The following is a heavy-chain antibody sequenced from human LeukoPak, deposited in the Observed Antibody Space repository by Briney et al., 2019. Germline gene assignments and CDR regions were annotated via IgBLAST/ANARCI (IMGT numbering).Heavy chain of an antibody. D-gene: IGHD3-22*01. CDR3: TRDLNHDSSG. J-gene: IGHJ4*02. Sequence: GGSLRLSCAASGFSLSDYWMTWVRQAPGKGPECVGNIKFDGSEIYYLDSVRGRFSISRDNAKNSLYLQMNSLRVEDTAVYYCTRDLNHDSSGWGQGTLVTVSS. V-gene: IGHV3-7*01. CDR1: GFSLSDYW. CDR2: IKFDGSEI.